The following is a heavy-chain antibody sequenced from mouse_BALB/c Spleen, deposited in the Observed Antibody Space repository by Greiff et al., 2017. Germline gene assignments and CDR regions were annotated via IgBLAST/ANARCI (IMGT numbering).Heavy chain of an antibody. Sequence: VQLQQSGAELVRPGTSVKVSCKASGYAFTNYLIAWVKQRPGQGLEWIGVINPGSGGTNYNEKFKGKATLTADKSSSTAYMQLSSLTSDDSAVYFCAREITTATTWFAYWGQGTLVTVSA. J-gene: IGHJ3*01. V-gene: IGHV1-54*01. D-gene: IGHD1-2*01. CDR2: INPGSGGT. CDR1: GYAFTNYL. CDR3: AREITTATTWFAY.